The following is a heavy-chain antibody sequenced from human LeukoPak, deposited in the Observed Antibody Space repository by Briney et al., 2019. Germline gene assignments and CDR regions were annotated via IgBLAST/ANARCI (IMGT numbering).Heavy chain of an antibody. CDR1: GGSFSGYY. J-gene: IGHJ4*02. D-gene: IGHD6-13*01. Sequence: SETLSVTCAVYGGSFSGYYWSWIRQPPGKGLEWIGEINHSGSTNYNPSLKSRVTISVDTSKNQFSLKLSSVTAADTAVYYCARGPQQLATPLFDYWGQGTLVTVSS. CDR3: ARGPQQLATPLFDY. V-gene: IGHV4-34*01. CDR2: INHSGST.